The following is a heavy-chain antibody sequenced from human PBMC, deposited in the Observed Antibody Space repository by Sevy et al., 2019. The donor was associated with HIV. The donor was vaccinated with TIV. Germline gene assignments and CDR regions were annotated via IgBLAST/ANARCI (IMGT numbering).Heavy chain of an antibody. CDR1: GFTFSSYE. V-gene: IGHV3-48*03. J-gene: IGHJ4*02. D-gene: IGHD4-17*01. CDR3: AREGTTVTTFGGVGRGYFDY. Sequence: GGSLRLSCAASGFTFSSYEMNWVRQAPGKGLEWVSYISSSGSTIYYAYSVKGRFTISRDNAKNSLYLQMNSLRAEDTAVYYCAREGTTVTTFGGVGRGYFDYWGQGTLVTVSS. CDR2: ISSSGSTI.